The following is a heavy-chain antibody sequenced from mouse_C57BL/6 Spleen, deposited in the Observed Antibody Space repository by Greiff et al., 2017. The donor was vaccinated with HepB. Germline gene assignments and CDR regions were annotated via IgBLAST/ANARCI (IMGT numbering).Heavy chain of an antibody. D-gene: IGHD2-5*01. CDR2: IYPRDGST. J-gene: IGHJ4*01. V-gene: IGHV1-85*01. CDR1: GYTFTSYD. Sequence: QVQLKESGPELVKPGASVKLSCKASGYTFTSYDINWVKQRPGQGLEWIGWIYPRDGSTKYNEKFKGKATLTVDTSSSTAYMELHSLTSEDSAVYFCARSDYYSNDYAMDYWGQGTSVTVSS. CDR3: ARSDYYSNDYAMDY.